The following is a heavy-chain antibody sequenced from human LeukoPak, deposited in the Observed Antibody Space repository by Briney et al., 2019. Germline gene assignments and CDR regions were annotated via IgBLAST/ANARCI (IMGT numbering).Heavy chain of an antibody. CDR1: GGSFSAYY. V-gene: IGHV4-34*01. CDR3: ARYYGSYNWFDP. CDR2: INHSGST. Sequence: SETLSLTCAVYGGSFSAYYWSWIRQPPGKGLEWIGEINHSGSTNYNPSLKSRVTISVDTSKNQFSLKLSAVTAADTAVYYCARYYGSYNWFDPWGQGTPVTVSS. J-gene: IGHJ5*02. D-gene: IGHD3-10*01.